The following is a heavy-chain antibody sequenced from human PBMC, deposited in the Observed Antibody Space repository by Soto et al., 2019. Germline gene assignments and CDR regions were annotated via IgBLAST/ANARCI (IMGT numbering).Heavy chain of an antibody. CDR2: ISGSGGTT. CDR1: GLTFRNNA. CDR3: AKDRSSTSCYAFDY. D-gene: IGHD2-2*01. V-gene: IGHV3-23*01. J-gene: IGHJ4*02. Sequence: EVQLLESGGGLVQPGGSLRLPCAASGLTFRNNALSWAGQAPGKGLEWVSAISGSGGTTHNADSVKGRFTISRDNSKNTLYLQMNSLRVEDTAVYYCAKDRSSTSCYAFDYWGQGSLVTVSS.